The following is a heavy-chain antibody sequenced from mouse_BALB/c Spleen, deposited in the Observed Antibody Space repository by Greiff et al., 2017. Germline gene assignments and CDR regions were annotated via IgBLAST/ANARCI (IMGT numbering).Heavy chain of an antibody. V-gene: IGHV5-17*02. CDR2: ISSGISTI. D-gene: IGHD2-2*01. CDR3: ARYGYDGGFAY. J-gene: IGHJ3*01. Sequence: EVKLVESGGGLVQPGGSRKLSCAASGFTFSSFGMHWVRQAPEKGLEWVAYISSGISTIYYADTVKGRFTISRDNPKNTLFLQMTSLRSEDTAMYYCARYGYDGGFAYWGQGTLVTVSA. CDR1: GFTFSSFG.